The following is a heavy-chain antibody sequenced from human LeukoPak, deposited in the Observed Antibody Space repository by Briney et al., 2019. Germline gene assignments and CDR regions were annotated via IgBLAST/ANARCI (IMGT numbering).Heavy chain of an antibody. CDR2: ISGSGGST. Sequence: HPGGSLRLSCAASGFTFSSYAMSWVRQAPGKGLEWVSAISGSGGSTFFADSVKGRFTISRDNSQNTLFLQMNSLRAEDTALYYCAKVRPREPSSSSSGFDYWGQGTLVTVSS. J-gene: IGHJ4*02. CDR3: AKVRPREPSSSSSGFDY. V-gene: IGHV3-23*01. CDR1: GFTFSSYA. D-gene: IGHD6-6*01.